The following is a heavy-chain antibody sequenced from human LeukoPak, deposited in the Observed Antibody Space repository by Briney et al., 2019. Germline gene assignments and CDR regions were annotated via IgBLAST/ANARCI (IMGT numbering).Heavy chain of an antibody. J-gene: IGHJ5*02. CDR2: IDHSGST. D-gene: IGHD6-13*01. CDR1: GGSFSGYY. V-gene: IGHV4-34*01. CDR3: ARDVGAAAGTHCWFDP. Sequence: SETLSLTCAVYGGSFSGYYWSWIRQPPGKGLEWIGEIDHSGSTNYNPSLKSRVTISVDTSKNQFSLKLSSVTAADTAVYYCARDVGAAAGTHCWFDPWGQGTLVTVSS.